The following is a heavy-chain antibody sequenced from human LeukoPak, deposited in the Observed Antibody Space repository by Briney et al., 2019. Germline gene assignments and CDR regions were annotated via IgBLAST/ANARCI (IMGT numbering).Heavy chain of an antibody. CDR2: ISAYSGNT. Sequence: ASVKVSCKASGYTFTSYGISWVRQAPGQGLEWMGWISAYSGNTNYAQKLQGRVTMTTDTSTSTAYMELRSLRSDDTAVYYCAGDHIAVAGNAAFDIWGQGTMVTVSS. J-gene: IGHJ3*02. D-gene: IGHD6-19*01. CDR3: AGDHIAVAGNAAFDI. CDR1: GYTFTSYG. V-gene: IGHV1-18*01.